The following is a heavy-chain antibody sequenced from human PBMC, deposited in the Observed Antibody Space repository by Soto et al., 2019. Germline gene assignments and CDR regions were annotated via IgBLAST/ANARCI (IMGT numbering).Heavy chain of an antibody. CDR3: ARPGYSTSEDWFDP. CDR1: GGSISSSNW. D-gene: IGHD6-13*01. Sequence: QVQLQESGPGLVKPSGTLSLTCAVSGGSISSSNWWSWVRQPPGKGLEWIGEIYHSGSTNHNPSLQSRVSXXVXKXXNQFSLKLTSVTAADTAVYYCARPGYSTSEDWFDPWGQGTLVTVSS. J-gene: IGHJ5*02. V-gene: IGHV4-4*02. CDR2: IYHSGST.